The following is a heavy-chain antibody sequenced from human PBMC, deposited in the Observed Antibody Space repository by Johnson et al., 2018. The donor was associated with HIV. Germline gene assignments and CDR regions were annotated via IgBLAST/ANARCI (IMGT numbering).Heavy chain of an antibody. CDR1: GFTVSSNY. Sequence: VQLVESGGGLVQPGGSLRLSCAASGFTVSSNYMNWVRQAPGKGLEWVSVIYNGGTTYYADSVKGRFTISRDNSKNTLSLQMNSLRAEDTAVYYCARGRTVVSVFDIWGQGTMVTVSS. D-gene: IGHD3-3*01. V-gene: IGHV3-66*02. CDR3: ARGRTVVSVFDI. J-gene: IGHJ3*02. CDR2: IYNGGTT.